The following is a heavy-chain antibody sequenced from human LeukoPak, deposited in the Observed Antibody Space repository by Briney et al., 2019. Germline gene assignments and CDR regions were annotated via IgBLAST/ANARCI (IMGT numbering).Heavy chain of an antibody. V-gene: IGHV4-34*01. Sequence: SETLSLTCAVYGGSFSGYYWGWICQPPGKGLEWIGEINHSGSTNYNPSLKSRVTISVDTSKNQFSLKLSSVTAADTAVYYCARARNYGSGSYSWGQGTLVTVSS. CDR1: GGSFSGYY. CDR3: ARARNYGSGSYS. CDR2: INHSGST. J-gene: IGHJ5*02. D-gene: IGHD3-10*01.